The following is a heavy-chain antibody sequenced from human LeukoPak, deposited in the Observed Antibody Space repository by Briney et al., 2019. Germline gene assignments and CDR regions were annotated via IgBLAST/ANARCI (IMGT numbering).Heavy chain of an antibody. V-gene: IGHV4-59*01. D-gene: IGHD7-27*01. J-gene: IGHJ4*02. Sequence: SETLSLTCTVSGGSISSYYWSWIRQSPGKGREWIGYIYYSGRTDYNPSLKSRATISEDTSKNQFSLKLTSVTAADTAVYYCARLDANWGFIDYWGQGTLVTVSS. CDR2: IYYSGRT. CDR1: GGSISSYY. CDR3: ARLDANWGFIDY.